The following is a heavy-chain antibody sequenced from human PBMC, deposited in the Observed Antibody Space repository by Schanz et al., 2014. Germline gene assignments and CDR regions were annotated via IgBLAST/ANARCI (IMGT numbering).Heavy chain of an antibody. V-gene: IGHV1-18*01. CDR2: ISAYTNNT. J-gene: IGHJ5*02. CDR1: RYTFNTYG. Sequence: QGQLVQSGPEVKEPGASVKVSCEASRYTFNTYGLNWVRQAPGQGLEWMGWISAYTNNTNYAQKVQGRVTMTTDTSTGTAYMELRSLRSDDTAVYYCVRDRRRYCSTASCLHDNWFDPWGQGTLVIVSS. CDR3: VRDRRRYCSTASCLHDNWFDP. D-gene: IGHD2-2*01.